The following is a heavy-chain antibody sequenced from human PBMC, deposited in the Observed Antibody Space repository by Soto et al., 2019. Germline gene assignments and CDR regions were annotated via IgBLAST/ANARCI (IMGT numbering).Heavy chain of an antibody. Sequence: SETLSLTCAVSGGSISSGGYSWSWIRQPPGKGLEWIGYIYHSGSTYYNPSLKSRVTISVDTSKNQFSLILRSVTAADTAVYYCARLPPISAADTSLFDYWGEGTLVTVSS. CDR1: GGSISSGGYS. CDR3: ARLPPISAADTSLFDY. V-gene: IGHV4-30-2*01. CDR2: IYHSGST. J-gene: IGHJ4*02. D-gene: IGHD6-13*01.